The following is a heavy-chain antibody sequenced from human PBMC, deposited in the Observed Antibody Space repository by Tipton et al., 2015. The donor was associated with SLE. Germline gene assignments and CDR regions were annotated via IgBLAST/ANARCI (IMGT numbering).Heavy chain of an antibody. Sequence: SLRLSCAASGFTFDDYAMHWVRQVPGKGLEWVSGITWNSGDIGYADAVKGRFTISRDNAKKSLYLQMNSLRAEDTALYYCARDVTRWGSGFYYVALDYWGQGILVTVSS. CDR2: ITWNSGDI. D-gene: IGHD3-10*01. J-gene: IGHJ4*02. CDR1: GFTFDDYA. V-gene: IGHV3-9*01. CDR3: ARDVTRWGSGFYYVALDY.